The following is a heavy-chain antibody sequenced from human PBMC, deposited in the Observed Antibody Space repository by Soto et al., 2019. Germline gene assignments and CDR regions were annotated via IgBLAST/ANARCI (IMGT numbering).Heavy chain of an antibody. CDR2: IWYDGSNK. J-gene: IGHJ4*02. Sequence: SLRLSCAASGFTFSSYGMHWVRQAPGKGLEWVAVIWYDGSNKYYADSVKGRFTISRDNSKNTLYLQMNSLRAEDTAVYYCARDYDSSGYPRYYFDEWGQGTLVTVSS. CDR1: GFTFSSYG. D-gene: IGHD3-22*01. CDR3: ARDYDSSGYPRYYFDE. V-gene: IGHV3-33*01.